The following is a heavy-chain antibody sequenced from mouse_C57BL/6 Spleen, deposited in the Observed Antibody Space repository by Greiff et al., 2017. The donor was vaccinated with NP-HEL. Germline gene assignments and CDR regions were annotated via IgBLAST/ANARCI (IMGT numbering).Heavy chain of an antibody. CDR1: GYTFTSYW. CDR2: IHPNSGST. V-gene: IGHV1-64*01. Sequence: QVQLQQPGAELVKPGASVKLSCKASGYTFTSYWMHWVKQRPGQGLEWIGMIHPNSGSTNYNEKFKSKATLTVDKSSSTAYMQLSSLTSEDSAVFYCGRRGQGSSSRWDGGDDWGQGTTRTVSS. CDR3: GRRGQGSSSRWDGGDD. J-gene: IGHJ2*01. D-gene: IGHD1-1*01.